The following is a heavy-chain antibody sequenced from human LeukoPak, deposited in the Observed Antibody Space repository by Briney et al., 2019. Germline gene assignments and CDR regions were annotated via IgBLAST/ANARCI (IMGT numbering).Heavy chain of an antibody. Sequence: GGSLRLSCAASGFTFSSYAMHWVRQAPGKGLEWVAVISYDGSNKYYADSVKGRFTISRDNSKNTLYLQMNSLRAEDTAVYYCARDALLGYCSSTSCYGVDYWGQGTLVTVSS. CDR2: ISYDGSNK. CDR3: ARDALLGYCSSTSCYGVDY. J-gene: IGHJ4*02. V-gene: IGHV3-30-3*01. D-gene: IGHD2-2*01. CDR1: GFTFSSYA.